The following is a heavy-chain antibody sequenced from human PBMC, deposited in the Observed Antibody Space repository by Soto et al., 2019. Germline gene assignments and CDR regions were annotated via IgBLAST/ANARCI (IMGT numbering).Heavy chain of an antibody. V-gene: IGHV1-2*04. J-gene: IGHJ6*02. D-gene: IGHD3-3*01. Sequence: EASMKVSRKASGYTFPSYSIHWVRQAPRHRLEWMGWINPHSGGTNYAQKFQGWVTMTRDTSISTAYMELSRLRSDDTAVYYCARVLDFTIFGVVTQDYGMDVWGQGTTVTVSS. CDR3: ARVLDFTIFGVVTQDYGMDV. CDR2: INPHSGGT. CDR1: GYTFPSYS.